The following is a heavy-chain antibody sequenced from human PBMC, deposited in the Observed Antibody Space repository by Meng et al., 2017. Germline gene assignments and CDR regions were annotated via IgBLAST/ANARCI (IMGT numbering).Heavy chain of an antibody. CDR2: INPNSGGT. CDR1: GYTFTGYY. CDR3: ARDWPYYDSSGYVYYSYGMDV. Sequence: ASVKVSCKASGYTFTGYYMHWVRQAPGQGLEWMGRINPNSGGTNYAQKFQGRVTMTRDTSISTAYMELSRLRSYDTAVYYCARDWPYYDSSGYVYYSYGMDVWGQGTTVTVSS. J-gene: IGHJ6*02. D-gene: IGHD3-22*01. V-gene: IGHV1-2*06.